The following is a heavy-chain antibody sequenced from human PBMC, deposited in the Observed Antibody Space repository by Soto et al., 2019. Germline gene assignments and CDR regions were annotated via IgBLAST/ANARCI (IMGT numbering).Heavy chain of an antibody. Sequence: GGSLRLSCAASGFTFSSYAMSWVRQAPGKGLEWVSAISGSGGSTYYADSVKGRFTISRDNSKNTLYLQMNSRRAEDTAVYYCANWKTPPNPHFDYWGQGTLVTVSS. CDR1: GFTFSSYA. CDR3: ANWKTPPNPHFDY. V-gene: IGHV3-23*01. CDR2: ISGSGGST. D-gene: IGHD1-1*01. J-gene: IGHJ4*02.